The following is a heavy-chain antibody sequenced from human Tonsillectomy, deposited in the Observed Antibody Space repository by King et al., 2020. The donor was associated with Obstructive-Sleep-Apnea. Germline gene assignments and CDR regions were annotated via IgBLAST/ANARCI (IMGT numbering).Heavy chain of an antibody. D-gene: IGHD3-16*01. CDR1: GFTFSSYS. CDR2: ITSRSSYI. CDR3: ARVPPGGWGEYCFDD. Sequence: VQLVESGGGLVKPGGSLRLSCAASGFTFSSYSMNWVRQAPGKGLEWVSSITSRSSYIYYADSLKGRFTISRDNAKNSLYLQMNSLRAEDTAVYYCARVPPGGWGEYCFDDWGQGTLVTVSS. V-gene: IGHV3-21*01. J-gene: IGHJ4*02.